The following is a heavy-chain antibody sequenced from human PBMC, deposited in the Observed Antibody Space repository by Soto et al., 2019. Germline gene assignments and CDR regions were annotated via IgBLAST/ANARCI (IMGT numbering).Heavy chain of an antibody. CDR2: INDSGGTT. Sequence: GGSLSLSCAVSGFTFRSYAMTWVRQAPGKGLEWVSGINDSGGTTYYADSVKGRFTISRDNSKNTLYLQMNSLRAEDTAVYYCAKDRSSGWPYYFDYWGQGALVTVSS. CDR3: AKDRSSGWPYYFDY. J-gene: IGHJ4*02. D-gene: IGHD6-19*01. CDR1: GFTFRSYA. V-gene: IGHV3-23*01.